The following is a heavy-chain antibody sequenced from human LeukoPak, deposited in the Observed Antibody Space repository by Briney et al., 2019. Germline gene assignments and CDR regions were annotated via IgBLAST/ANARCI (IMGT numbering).Heavy chain of an antibody. Sequence: SETLSLTCTVSGYSISSDYWGWIRQPPGKGLEWIGSIYHSESTYYNPSLKSRVTISVDTSQNQFSLKLSSVTAADTAVYYCARRHGWLRSWFDPWGQGTLVTVSS. CDR2: IYHSEST. D-gene: IGHD5-12*01. J-gene: IGHJ5*02. V-gene: IGHV4-38-2*02. CDR1: GYSISSDY. CDR3: ARRHGWLRSWFDP.